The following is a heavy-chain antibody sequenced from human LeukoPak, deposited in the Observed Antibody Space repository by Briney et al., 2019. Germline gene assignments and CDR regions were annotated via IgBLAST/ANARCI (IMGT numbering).Heavy chain of an antibody. V-gene: IGHV3-48*04. J-gene: IGHJ4*02. D-gene: IGHD3-16*01. CDR3: ARVRGGYYFDY. CDR2: ISHTGSTM. Sequence: GGSLRLSCAASGFSFSSYSMNWVRQAPGKGLEWVSYISHTGSTMSYADSVKGRFTISRDNARNSLYLHMNSLRAEDTAVYYCARVRGGYYFDYWGQGTLVTVSS. CDR1: GFSFSSYS.